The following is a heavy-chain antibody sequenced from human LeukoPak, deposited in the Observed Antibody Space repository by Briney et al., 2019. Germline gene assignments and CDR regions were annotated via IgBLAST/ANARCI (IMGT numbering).Heavy chain of an antibody. CDR1: GFTFNIHG. J-gene: IGHJ4*02. CDR3: ARDRKVATTTAPLGY. V-gene: IGHV3-21*01. Sequence: PGGSLRLSCAASGFTFNIHGMNWVRQAPGKGPEWVSGIGPSGDKTYYADSVKGRFTISRDNAKNSLYLQMNSLRAEDTAVYYCARDRKVATTTAPLGYWGQGTLVTVSS. D-gene: IGHD5-12*01. CDR2: IGPSGDKT.